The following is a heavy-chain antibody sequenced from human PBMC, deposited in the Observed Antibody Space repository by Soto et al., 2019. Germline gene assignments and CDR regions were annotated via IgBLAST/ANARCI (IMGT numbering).Heavy chain of an antibody. D-gene: IGHD3-16*02. V-gene: IGHV3-23*01. Sequence: GGSNRLPCAAAGLKFGSYARSWVRQAPGKGLEWVSAISGSGGSTYYADSVKGRFTISRDNSKNTLYLQMNSLRAEDTAVYYWSPNYDYVWGSYPSTWGQGTLVTVSS. CDR3: SPNYDYVWGSYPST. J-gene: IGHJ5*02. CDR2: ISGSGGST. CDR1: GLKFGSYA.